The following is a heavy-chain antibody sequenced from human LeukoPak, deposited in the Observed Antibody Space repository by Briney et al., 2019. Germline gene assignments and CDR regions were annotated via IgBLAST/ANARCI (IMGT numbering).Heavy chain of an antibody. D-gene: IGHD2-15*01. CDR2: IYPDDSDN. CDR3: ARHTPQPNVNAGTPREVPDY. CDR1: GCNFKTFW. J-gene: IGHJ4*02. V-gene: IGHV5-51*01. Sequence: GESLEISCESSGCNFKTFWIGWGRQLPGKGVEWVGIIYPDDSDNKYSPSFRGQVTISADKCIKDAFLQWSSLKASDTAMYYCARHTPQPNVNAGTPREVPDYWGQGTLVTVSS.